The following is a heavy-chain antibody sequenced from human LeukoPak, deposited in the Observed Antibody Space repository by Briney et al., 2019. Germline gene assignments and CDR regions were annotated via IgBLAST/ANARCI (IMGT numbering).Heavy chain of an antibody. V-gene: IGHV3-23*01. J-gene: IGHJ4*02. CDR3: AKDDAWLRFGE. Sequence: GGSLRLSCAASGFTFSNHGMNWVRQAPGKGLEWVSGIRPSGDITYYADSVKGRFTISRDNSKNTLYLEVISLTAEDTAVYYCAKDDAWLRFGEWSQGTLVTASS. CDR2: IRPSGDIT. D-gene: IGHD3-10*01. CDR1: GFTFSNHG.